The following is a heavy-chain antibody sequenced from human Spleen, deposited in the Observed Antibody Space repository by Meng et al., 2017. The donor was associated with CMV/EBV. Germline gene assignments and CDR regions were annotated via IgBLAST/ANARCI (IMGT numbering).Heavy chain of an antibody. J-gene: IGHJ4*02. D-gene: IGHD3-9*01. CDR1: GFTFSSYW. CDR3: ARSGLRYFDWFGNV. V-gene: IGHV3-7*01. CDR2: IKQDGSEK. Sequence: GESLKISCAASGFTFSSYWMSWVRQAPGKGLEWVANIKQDGSEKYYVDSVKGRFTIYRDNAKNSLYLQLNSLRAEDTAVYYCARSGLRYFDWFGNVWGQGTLVTVSS.